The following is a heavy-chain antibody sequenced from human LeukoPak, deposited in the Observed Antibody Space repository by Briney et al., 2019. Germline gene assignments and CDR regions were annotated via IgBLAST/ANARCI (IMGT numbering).Heavy chain of an antibody. D-gene: IGHD3-16*01. CDR1: GFIFSNYA. Sequence: GGSLRLSCTASGFIFSNYAMAWVRQAPGEGLEWVANMNQDGSERDYVDSVKGRFTISRDNARKSLYLQMSSLRAEDTAVYYCATYTHWVAGDVWGQGTTVTVSS. V-gene: IGHV3-7*01. CDR2: MNQDGSER. CDR3: ATYTHWVAGDV. J-gene: IGHJ6*02.